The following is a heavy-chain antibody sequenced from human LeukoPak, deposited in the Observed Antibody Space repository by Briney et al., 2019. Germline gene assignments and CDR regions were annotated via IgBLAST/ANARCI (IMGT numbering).Heavy chain of an antibody. V-gene: IGHV3-23*01. D-gene: IGHD6-19*01. Sequence: GGSLRLSCAASGFTFSSYAMSWVRQAPGKGLEWVSDISGSGGSTYYADSVKGRFTISRDNSKSTLYLQMNSLRAEDTAVYYCAKVTVAGNYYYYYYGMDVWGKGTTVTVSS. J-gene: IGHJ6*04. CDR2: ISGSGGST. CDR3: AKVTVAGNYYYYYYGMDV. CDR1: GFTFSSYA.